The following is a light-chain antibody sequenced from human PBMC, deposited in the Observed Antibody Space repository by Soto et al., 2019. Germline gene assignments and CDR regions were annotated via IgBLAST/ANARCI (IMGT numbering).Light chain of an antibody. CDR1: QSVSSN. CDR2: GAS. Sequence: EIVMTQSPATLSVSPGERATLSCRASQSVSSNLAWYQQKPGQAPRLLIYGASTRATVIPDRFSGSGSGTQFTLTISSLESEDFAVYYCQQYRHWTIPFDPANKVDIK. J-gene: IGKJ3*01. V-gene: IGKV3-15*01. CDR3: QQYRHWTIP.